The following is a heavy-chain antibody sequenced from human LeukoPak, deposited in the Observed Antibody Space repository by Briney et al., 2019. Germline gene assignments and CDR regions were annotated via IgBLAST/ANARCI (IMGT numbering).Heavy chain of an antibody. V-gene: IGHV4-30-4*01. J-gene: IGHJ4*02. D-gene: IGHD2-21*01. CDR2: IYYSGST. CDR3: ARVPAAYPYCGGDCYSTYFDY. Sequence: LRLSCAASGFTVSNNYMSWVRQAPGKGLEWIGYIYYSGSTYYNPSLKSRVTISVDTSKNQFSLKLSSVTAADTAVYYCARVPAAYPYCGGDCYSTYFDYWGQGTLVTVSS. CDR1: GFTVSNNY.